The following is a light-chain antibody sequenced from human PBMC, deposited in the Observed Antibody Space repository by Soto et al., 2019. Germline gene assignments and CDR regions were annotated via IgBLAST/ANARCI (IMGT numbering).Light chain of an antibody. J-gene: IGKJ5*01. CDR3: QQSYSTLPIT. Sequence: IQMTQSPSSLSASVGDRVTITFRSSQTISNYLNWYQQKPGKAPKLLIYAASSLQSGVPSRFSGSGSGTDFTLSISSLQPEDFATYYCQQSYSTLPITFGQGTRLEIK. CDR2: AAS. V-gene: IGKV1-39*01. CDR1: QTISNY.